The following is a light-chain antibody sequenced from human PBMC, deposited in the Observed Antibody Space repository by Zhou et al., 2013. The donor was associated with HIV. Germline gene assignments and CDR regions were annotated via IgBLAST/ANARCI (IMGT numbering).Light chain of an antibody. Sequence: DIQMTQSPSSLSASVGDRVTITCRASQSISSYLNWYQQKPGKAPKLLIYAASSLQSGVPSRFSGSGSGTAFTLTISSLQPEDFATYYCQQYYSYPSTFGQGTDLEIK. V-gene: IGKV1-39*01. J-gene: IGKJ1*01. CDR1: QSISSY. CDR2: AAS. CDR3: QQYYSYPST.